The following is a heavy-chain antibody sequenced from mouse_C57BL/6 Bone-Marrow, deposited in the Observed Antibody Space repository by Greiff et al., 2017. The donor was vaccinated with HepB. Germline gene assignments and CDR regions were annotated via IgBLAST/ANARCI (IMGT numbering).Heavy chain of an antibody. V-gene: IGHV1-61*01. CDR3: AREYYGSSYEWYFDG. Sequence: QVQLKQPGAELVRPGSSVKLSCKASGYTFTSYWMDWVKQRPGQGLEWIGNIYPSDSETHYNQKFKDKATLTVDKSSSTAYMQLSSLTSEDSAVYYCAREYYGSSYEWYFDGWGTGTTVTVSS. D-gene: IGHD1-1*01. CDR2: IYPSDSET. J-gene: IGHJ1*03. CDR1: GYTFTSYW.